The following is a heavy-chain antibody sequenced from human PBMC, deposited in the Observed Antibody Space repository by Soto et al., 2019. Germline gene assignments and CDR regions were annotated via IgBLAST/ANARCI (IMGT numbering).Heavy chain of an antibody. D-gene: IGHD1-1*01. CDR3: ARGHTTNWYFYYIGMDV. V-gene: IGHV3-30*03. J-gene: IGHJ6*02. Sequence: QVQVVESGGGVVQPGRSLRLSCAASGFTFRSYAMHWVRQAPGKGLEWVAVISYDGGTIYHADSVKGRFTISRDNSKDTLYLQMASLRAADTAVYYCARGHTTNWYFYYIGMDVWGQGTTVTVS. CDR1: GFTFRSYA. CDR2: ISYDGGTI.